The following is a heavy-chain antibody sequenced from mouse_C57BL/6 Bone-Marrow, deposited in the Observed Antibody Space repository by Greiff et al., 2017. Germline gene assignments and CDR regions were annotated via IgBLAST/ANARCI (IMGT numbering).Heavy chain of an antibody. CDR3: GYYDNYVGFAY. Sequence: VQLQQSGPELVKPGASVKISCKASGYSFTDYNMNWVKQSNGKSLEWIGVINPNYGTTSYNKKFKGKATLTVDKSSSKAYMQLNSRPSEDAADYYSGYYDNYVGFAYWGQGTLVTVSA. CDR1: GYSFTDYN. D-gene: IGHD2-1*01. V-gene: IGHV1-39*01. CDR2: INPNYGTT. J-gene: IGHJ3*01.